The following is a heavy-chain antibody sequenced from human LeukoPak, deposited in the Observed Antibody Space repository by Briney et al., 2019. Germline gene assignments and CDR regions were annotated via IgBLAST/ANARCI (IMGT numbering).Heavy chain of an antibody. Sequence: PGGSLRLSCTASGFTFNNYAMSWVRQAPGKGLEWVSAIDATGVATWCPDSVRGRFTISRDKSKNTVYLQMNSLRVEDTALYYCARDRDYPRDQFDYWGQGTLVTVSS. CDR1: GFTFNNYA. D-gene: IGHD4-17*01. V-gene: IGHV3-23*01. CDR2: IDATGVAT. CDR3: ARDRDYPRDQFDY. J-gene: IGHJ4*02.